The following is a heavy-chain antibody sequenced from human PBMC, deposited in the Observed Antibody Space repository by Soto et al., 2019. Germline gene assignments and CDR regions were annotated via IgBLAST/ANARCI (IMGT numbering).Heavy chain of an antibody. V-gene: IGHV3-11*01. CDR1: GFTFSDSY. Sequence: GGSLRLSCAASGFTFSDSYMSWIRQAPGKGLEWISYITSSGNNVYYADSLKGRFTISRDNAKNSLYLQMNRQRAEDTAVNYCARVIWREKYGMAVWGQGTTVTVSS. D-gene: IGHD3-10*01. CDR2: ITSSGNNV. J-gene: IGHJ6*02. CDR3: ARVIWREKYGMAV.